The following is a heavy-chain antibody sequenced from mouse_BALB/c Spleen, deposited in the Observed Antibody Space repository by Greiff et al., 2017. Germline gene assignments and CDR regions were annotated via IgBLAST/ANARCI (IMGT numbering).Heavy chain of an antibody. CDR1: GFSLTSYG. CDR2: IWSDGST. Sequence: VKLMESGPDLVAPSQSLSITCTVSGFSLTSYGVHWVRQPPGKGLEWLVVIWSDGSTTYNSALKSRLSISKDNSKSQVFLKMNSLQTDDTAMYYCARQGYYGNSLYAMDYWGQGTSVTVSS. D-gene: IGHD2-1*01. V-gene: IGHV2-6-2*01. CDR3: ARQGYYGNSLYAMDY. J-gene: IGHJ4*01.